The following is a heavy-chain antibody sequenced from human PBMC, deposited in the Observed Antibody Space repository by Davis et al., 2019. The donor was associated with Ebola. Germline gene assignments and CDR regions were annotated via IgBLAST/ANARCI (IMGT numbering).Heavy chain of an antibody. J-gene: IGHJ4*02. CDR2: IRSKDNSYAT. CDR1: GFTFSGSA. CDR3: ANGGSYELPFGY. Sequence: GESLKISCAASGFTFSGSAMHWVRQASGKGLEWVGRIRSKDNSYATAYAASVKGRFTISRDDSKNTAYLQMNSLKTEDTAVYYCANGGSYELPFGYWGQGTLVTVSS. V-gene: IGHV3-73*01. D-gene: IGHD1-26*01.